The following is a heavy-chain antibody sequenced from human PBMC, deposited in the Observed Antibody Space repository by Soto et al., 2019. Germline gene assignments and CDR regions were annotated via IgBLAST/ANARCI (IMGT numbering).Heavy chain of an antibody. CDR1: GFTFDDYA. CDR2: ISWNSGSI. CDR3: AKDMVDRDTWYYYYYMDV. V-gene: IGHV3-9*01. Sequence: GGSLRLSCAASGFTFDDYAMHWVRQAPGKGLEWVSGISWNSGSIGYADSVKGRFTISRDNAKNSLYLQMNSLRAEDTALYYCAKDMVDRDTWYYYYYMDVWGKGTTVTVSS. D-gene: IGHD3-10*01. J-gene: IGHJ6*03.